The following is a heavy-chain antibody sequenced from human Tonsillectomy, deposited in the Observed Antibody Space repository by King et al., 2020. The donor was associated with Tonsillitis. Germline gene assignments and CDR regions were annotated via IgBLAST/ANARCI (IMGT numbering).Heavy chain of an antibody. D-gene: IGHD3-3*01. J-gene: IGHJ5*02. CDR1: GFTFGDYA. V-gene: IGHV3-49*03. Sequence: VQLVQSGGGLVQPGRSLRLSCTASGFTFGDYAMSWFRQAPGKGLVWVGFIRSKAYGGTTEYAASVKGRFTISRDDSKSIAYLQMNSLKTEDTAVYYCTRLYDCWSGYPRYWFDPWGQGTLVTVSS. CDR3: TRLYDCWSGYPRYWFDP. CDR2: IRSKAYGGTT.